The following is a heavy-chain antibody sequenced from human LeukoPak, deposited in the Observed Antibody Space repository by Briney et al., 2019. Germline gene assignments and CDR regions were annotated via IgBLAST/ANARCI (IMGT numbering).Heavy chain of an antibody. V-gene: IGHV1-2*02. CDR2: VNPKSGGI. Sequence: ASVKVSCKASGYTFSDYFIHGVGQAPGQGLEWMGWVNPKSGGIKYAPKFQDRVTMTKDSSISTAYMELRRLRSDDTAVYYCARDRGVLEWLALDYYFVMDVWGQGTTVTVSS. J-gene: IGHJ6*02. CDR3: ARDRGVLEWLALDYYFVMDV. CDR1: GYTFSDYF. D-gene: IGHD3-3*01.